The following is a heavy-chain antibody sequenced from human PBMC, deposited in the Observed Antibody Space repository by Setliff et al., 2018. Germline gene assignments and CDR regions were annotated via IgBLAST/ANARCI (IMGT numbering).Heavy chain of an antibody. J-gene: IGHJ6*03. CDR2: IYYSGST. D-gene: IGHD3-3*01. CDR1: GGSISSSSYY. V-gene: IGHV4-39*02. Sequence: SETLSLTCTVSGGSISSSSYYWGWIRQPPGKGLEWIGCIYYSGSTYYNPSLKSRVTISVDTSKNQFSLKLSSVTAADTAVYYCARDKTIFLSRYYMDVWGKGTTVTVSS. CDR3: ARDKTIFLSRYYMDV.